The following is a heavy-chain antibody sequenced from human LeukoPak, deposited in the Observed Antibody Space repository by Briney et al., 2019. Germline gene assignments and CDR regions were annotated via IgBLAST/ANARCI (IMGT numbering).Heavy chain of an antibody. CDR1: GGSISSSSYY. CDR2: IYYSGST. D-gene: IGHD4-11*01. J-gene: IGHJ5*02. V-gene: IGHV4-39*07. Sequence: SETLSLTCTVSGGSISSSSYYWGWIRQPPGKGLEWIGSIYYSGSTYYNPSLKSQVTISVDTSKNQFSLKLSSVTAADTAVYYCARLNDYTNWFDPWGQGTLVTVSS. CDR3: ARLNDYTNWFDP.